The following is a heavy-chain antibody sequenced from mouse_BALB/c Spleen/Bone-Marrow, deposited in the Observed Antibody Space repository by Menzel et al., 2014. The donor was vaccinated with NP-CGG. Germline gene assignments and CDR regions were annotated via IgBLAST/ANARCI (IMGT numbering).Heavy chain of an antibody. CDR1: GYTFTSYW. Sequence: GSELVRPGASVKLSCKASGYTFTSYWMHWVKQRHGQGLEWIGNIYPGSGSTNYDEKFKSKGTLTVDTSSSTAYMPLSSLTSEDSAVYDCTRRYYGYDGVSWFAYWGQGTLVTASA. CDR3: TRRYYGYDGVSWFAY. D-gene: IGHD2-2*01. V-gene: IGHV1S22*01. J-gene: IGHJ3*01. CDR2: IYPGSGST.